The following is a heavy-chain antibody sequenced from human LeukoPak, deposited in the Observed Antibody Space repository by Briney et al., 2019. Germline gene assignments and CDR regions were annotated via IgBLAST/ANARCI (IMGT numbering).Heavy chain of an antibody. D-gene: IGHD6-13*01. V-gene: IGHV3-43*01. J-gene: IGHJ4*02. CDR1: GFSFRGYT. CDR2: ISWNRVST. Sequence: GGSLRLSCAASGFSFRGYTMHWVRQVPGKSLEWVSLISWNRVSTYYGDSVKGRFTISRDDSKNSLFLQMNSLRSEDSALYYCAASDGEQQLALWGQGTLVTVSS. CDR3: AASDGEQQLAL.